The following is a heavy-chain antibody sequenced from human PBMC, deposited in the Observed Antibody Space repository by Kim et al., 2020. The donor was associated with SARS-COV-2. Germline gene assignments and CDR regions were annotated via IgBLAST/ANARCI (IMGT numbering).Heavy chain of an antibody. J-gene: IGHJ6*02. V-gene: IGHV3-64D*06. Sequence: SVKGRFTISRDNSKNTLYLQMSSLRAEDTAVYYCVKVGWFGYYYYYGMDVWGQGTTVTVSS. D-gene: IGHD3-10*01. CDR3: VKVGWFGYYYYYGMDV.